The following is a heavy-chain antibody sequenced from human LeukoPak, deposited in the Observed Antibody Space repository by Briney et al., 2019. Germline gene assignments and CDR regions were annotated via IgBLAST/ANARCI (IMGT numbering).Heavy chain of an antibody. Sequence: ASVKVSCKASGYTFTGYYMHWVRQAPGQGLEWMGWINPNSGGTNYAQKFQGRVTMTRDTSISTAYMELSRLRSDDTAVYYCARDPKVSSWYAGYWVQGTLVTV. D-gene: IGHD6-13*01. V-gene: IGHV1-2*02. CDR3: ARDPKVSSWYAGY. CDR1: GYTFTGYY. J-gene: IGHJ4*02. CDR2: INPNSGGT.